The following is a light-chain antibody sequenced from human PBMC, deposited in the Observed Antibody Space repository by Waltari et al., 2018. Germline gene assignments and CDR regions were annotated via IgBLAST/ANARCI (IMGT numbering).Light chain of an antibody. V-gene: IGKV3-11*01. Sequence: EIVLTQSPATLSLSPGERATLSCRASQSVSTTLGWYQQKPGQAPRLLIYDVSNRATGIPGRFSGSGSGTDFTLTISSLEPEDFALYYCQHRLNWPLTFGGGTKVEIK. J-gene: IGKJ4*01. CDR1: QSVSTT. CDR2: DVS. CDR3: QHRLNWPLT.